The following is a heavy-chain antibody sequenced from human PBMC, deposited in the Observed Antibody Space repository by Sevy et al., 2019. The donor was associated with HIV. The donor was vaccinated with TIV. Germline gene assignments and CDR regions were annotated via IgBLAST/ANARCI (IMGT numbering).Heavy chain of an antibody. V-gene: IGHV1-69*06. CDR1: GGTFSSYA. J-gene: IGHJ4*02. Sequence: ASVKVSCKASGGTFSSYAISWVRQAPGQGLEWMGGIIPIFGTANYAQKFQGRVTITADKSTSTAYMELSSLRSEDTAVYYCARALSMVRGVGFDYWGQGTLVTVYS. CDR3: ARALSMVRGVGFDY. D-gene: IGHD3-10*01. CDR2: IIPIFGTA.